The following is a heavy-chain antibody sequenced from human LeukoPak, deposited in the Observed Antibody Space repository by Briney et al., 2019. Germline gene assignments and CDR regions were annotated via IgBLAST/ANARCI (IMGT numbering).Heavy chain of an antibody. CDR1: GFTFGDYG. CDR3: AKMSGYSYGSVYYFDY. D-gene: IGHD5-18*01. V-gene: IGHV3-23*01. CDR2: ISGGGGTT. Sequence: GGSLRLSCTVSGFTFGDYGMSWFRQAPGMGLEWVSAISGGGGTTYYADSVKGRFTISRDNSKNTLYLQMNSLRAEDTAVYYCAKMSGYSYGSVYYFDYWGQGTLVTVSS. J-gene: IGHJ4*02.